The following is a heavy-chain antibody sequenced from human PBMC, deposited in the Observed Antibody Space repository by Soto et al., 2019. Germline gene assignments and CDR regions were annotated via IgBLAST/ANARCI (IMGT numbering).Heavy chain of an antibody. V-gene: IGHV4-34*01. CDR3: ARGGQRVNGSWYVGFAS. CDR2: AHHSGST. D-gene: IGHD6-13*01. Sequence: QVQLRPWGAGLLKPSETLSLTCAVYGGSISGYYWSWIRQTPGQGLDCIGEAHHSGSTHYNPSLKSRITISGDTYKRQSSLKLTSVTAEARAVYYCARGGQRVNGSWYVGFASWGRGTLVTVAS. CDR1: GGSISGYY. J-gene: IGHJ4*02.